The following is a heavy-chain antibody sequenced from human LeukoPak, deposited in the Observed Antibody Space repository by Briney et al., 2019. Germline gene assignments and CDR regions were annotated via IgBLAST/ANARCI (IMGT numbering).Heavy chain of an antibody. J-gene: IGHJ5*02. CDR1: GGSISSSSYY. CDR3: ARRETTVTTLGWFDP. D-gene: IGHD4-17*01. CDR2: IYYSGST. Sequence: SETLSLTCTVSGGSISSSSYYWGWIRQPPGKGLEWIGSIYYSGSTYYNPSPKSRVTISVDTSKNQFSLKLSSVTAADTAVYYCARRETTVTTLGWFDPWGQGTLVTVSS. V-gene: IGHV4-39*01.